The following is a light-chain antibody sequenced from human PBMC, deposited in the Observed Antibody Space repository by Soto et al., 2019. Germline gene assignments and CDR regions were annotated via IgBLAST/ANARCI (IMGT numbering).Light chain of an antibody. CDR3: CAYAGSYSLV. CDR1: SSDVGAYNY. V-gene: IGLV2-11*01. CDR2: DVN. J-gene: IGLJ2*01. Sequence: QSALTQPRSVSGSPGQSVTISCTGTSSDVGAYNYVSWYQQHPGKAPKVMIYDVNKRPSGVPDRFSGSKSDNTASLTISGLQAEDEDDYYCCAYAGSYSLVFGGGTKLTVL.